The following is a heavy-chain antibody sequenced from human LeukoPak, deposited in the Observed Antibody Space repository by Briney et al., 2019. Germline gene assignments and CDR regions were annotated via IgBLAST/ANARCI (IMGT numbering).Heavy chain of an antibody. D-gene: IGHD2-15*01. V-gene: IGHV1-69*05. J-gene: IGHJ4*02. CDR3: ARGYCSGGSCYYPFDY. CDR2: IIPIFGTA. CDR1: GGTFSSYA. Sequence: ASVKVSCKASGGTFSSYAISWVRQAPGQGLEWMGRIIPIFGTANYAQKFQGRVTITTDESTSTAYMELSSLRSEDTAVYYCARGYCSGGSCYYPFDYWDQGTLVTVSS.